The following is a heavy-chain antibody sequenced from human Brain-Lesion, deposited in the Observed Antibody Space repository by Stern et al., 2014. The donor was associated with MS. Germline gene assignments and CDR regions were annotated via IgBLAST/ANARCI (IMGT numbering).Heavy chain of an antibody. Sequence: EVQLLQSGAEVKKPGESLRISCQGSGYSFTSDWISWVRQMPGKGLEWMGGIDPSDSNPNYSPSFQGHVTISADKSINTAYLDWRSLKASDTAMYYCARHMGEGLSIDYWGQGTLVTVSS. V-gene: IGHV5-10-1*01. CDR1: GYSFTSDW. D-gene: IGHD3-16*01. J-gene: IGHJ4*02. CDR2: IDPSDSNP. CDR3: ARHMGEGLSIDY.